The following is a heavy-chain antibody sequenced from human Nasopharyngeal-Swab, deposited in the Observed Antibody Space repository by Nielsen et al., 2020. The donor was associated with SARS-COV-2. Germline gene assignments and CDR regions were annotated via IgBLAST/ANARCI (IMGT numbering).Heavy chain of an antibody. J-gene: IGHJ4*02. CDR2: MNPNSGNT. Sequence: WVRQAPGQGLEWMGWMNPNSGNTGYAQKFQGRVTMTRNTSISTAYMELSSLRSEDTAVYYCAREDDYDILTGYPKPLDYWGQGTLVTVSS. V-gene: IGHV1-8*01. CDR3: AREDDYDILTGYPKPLDY. D-gene: IGHD3-9*01.